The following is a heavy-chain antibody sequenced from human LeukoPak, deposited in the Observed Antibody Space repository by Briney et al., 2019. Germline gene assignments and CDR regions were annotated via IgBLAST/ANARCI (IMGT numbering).Heavy chain of an antibody. V-gene: IGHV1-2*02. D-gene: IGHD3-9*01. CDR3: ARAIGDILTGYYLPLYYFDY. CDR2: INPNSGGT. Sequence: GASVKVSCKASGYTFTGYYTHWVRQAPGQGLEWMGWINPNSGGTNYAQKFQGRVTMTRDTSISTAYMELSRLRSDDTAVYYCARAIGDILTGYYLPLYYFDYWGQGTLVTVST. CDR1: GYTFTGYY. J-gene: IGHJ4*02.